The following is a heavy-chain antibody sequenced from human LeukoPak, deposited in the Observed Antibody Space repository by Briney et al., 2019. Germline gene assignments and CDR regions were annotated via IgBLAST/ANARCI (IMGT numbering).Heavy chain of an antibody. CDR1: GYTFTSYG. V-gene: IGHV1-69*04. CDR2: IIPIFGIA. J-gene: IGHJ4*02. D-gene: IGHD3-16*01. CDR3: ASPSYYFWDYFDL. Sequence: SVKVSCKASGYTFTSYGINWVRQAPGQGLEWMGRIIPIFGIANYAQNFQGRLTITAEKSTSIVYMELNTLRSDDTAVYYCASPSYYFWDYFDLWGQGTLVTVSS.